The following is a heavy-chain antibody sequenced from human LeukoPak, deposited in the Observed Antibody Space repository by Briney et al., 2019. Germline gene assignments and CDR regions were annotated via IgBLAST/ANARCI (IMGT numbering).Heavy chain of an antibody. D-gene: IGHD3-16*01. CDR3: ARHYGP. CDR2: IYHSGRT. CDR1: GGSISSGDYS. Sequence: SSETLSLTCAVSGGSISSGDYSWSWIRQPPGKGLEWIGYIYHSGRTFYNPSLKSRVTISVDTSKNQISLEVTSVTAADTAVYYCARHYGPWGQGTLVTVSS. J-gene: IGHJ5*02. V-gene: IGHV4-30-2*01.